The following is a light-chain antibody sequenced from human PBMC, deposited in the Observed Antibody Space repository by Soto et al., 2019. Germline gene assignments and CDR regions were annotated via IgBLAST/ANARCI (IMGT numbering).Light chain of an antibody. V-gene: IGLV2-23*01. Sequence: QAASVSGSPGQSITISCTGTSSDVGNYNLVSWYQKHPGKAPKLMIYEDTRRPTGVSNRFSGSKSGNTASLTISGLQAEDEADYYCCSYAGSSTLPHGVFGGGTKLTVL. CDR3: CSYAGSSTLPHGV. CDR2: EDT. J-gene: IGLJ3*02. CDR1: SSDVGNYNL.